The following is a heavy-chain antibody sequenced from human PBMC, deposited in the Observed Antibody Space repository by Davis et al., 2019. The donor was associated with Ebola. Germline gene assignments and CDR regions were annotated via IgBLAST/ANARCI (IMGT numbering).Heavy chain of an antibody. CDR2: IYESGST. CDR1: GGSISTSSYY. V-gene: IGHV4-39*01. Sequence: GSLRLSCTVSGGSISTSSYYWGWIRQPPGKGLEWIGNIYESGSTYYNPSLKSRVTISVDTSKNQFSLRLSSLTAADTAVYYCTGTTVTTSPFDFWGQGTLVTVSS. J-gene: IGHJ4*02. D-gene: IGHD4-17*01. CDR3: TGTTVTTSPFDF.